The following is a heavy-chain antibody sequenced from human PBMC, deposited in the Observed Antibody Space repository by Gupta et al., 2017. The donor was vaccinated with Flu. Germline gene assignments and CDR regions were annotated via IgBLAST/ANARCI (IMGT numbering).Heavy chain of an antibody. J-gene: IGHJ5*02. V-gene: IGHV4-39*02. CDR3: ARERSAWPNGFDP. D-gene: IGHD2-15*01. CDR2: IYYSGPT. Sequence: QTSGKGREWIASIYYSGPTYYNPSLNGRVIISLDTSKIKVALKLYSVTAADTAVYYCARERSAWPNGFDPWGQGTLVTVSS.